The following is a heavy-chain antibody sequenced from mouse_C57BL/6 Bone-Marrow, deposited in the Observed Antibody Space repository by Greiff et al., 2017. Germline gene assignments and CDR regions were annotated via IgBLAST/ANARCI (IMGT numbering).Heavy chain of an antibody. CDR2: ISYDGSN. D-gene: IGHD1-1*01. CDR3: ARGTTVVAHWYFDV. V-gene: IGHV3-6*01. J-gene: IGHJ1*03. CDR1: GYSITSGYY. Sequence: ESGPGLVKPSQSLSLTCSVTGYSITSGYYWNWIRQFPGNKLEWMGYISYDGSNNYNPSLKNRISITRDTSKNQFFLKLNSVTTEDTATYYCARGTTVVAHWYFDVWGTGTTVTVSS.